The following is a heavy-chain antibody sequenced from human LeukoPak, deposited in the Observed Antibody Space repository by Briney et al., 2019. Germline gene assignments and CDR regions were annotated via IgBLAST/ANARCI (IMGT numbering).Heavy chain of an antibody. CDR2: IWYDGSNK. D-gene: IGHD6-19*01. CDR3: ARDGMYSSGWYQLDY. V-gene: IGHV3-33*01. Sequence: GGSPRLSCAASGFTFSSYGMHWVRQAPGKGLEWVALIWYDGSNKYYADSVKGRFTTSRDSSKNTLYLQMNSLRAEDPAVYFCARDGMYSSGWYQLDYWGQGTLVTVSS. CDR1: GFTFSSYG. J-gene: IGHJ4*02.